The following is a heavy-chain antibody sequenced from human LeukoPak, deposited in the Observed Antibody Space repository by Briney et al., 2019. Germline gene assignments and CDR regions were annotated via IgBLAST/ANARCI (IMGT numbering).Heavy chain of an antibody. CDR3: ARGGDFWSGYYLFDY. Sequence: ASVKVSCKASGYTFTSYAMNWVRQAPGQGLEWMGWISAYNGNTNYAQKLQGRVTMTTDTSTSTAYMELRSLRSDDTAVYYCARGGDFWSGYYLFDYWGQGTLVTVSS. CDR1: GYTFTSYA. V-gene: IGHV1-18*01. D-gene: IGHD3-3*01. CDR2: ISAYNGNT. J-gene: IGHJ4*02.